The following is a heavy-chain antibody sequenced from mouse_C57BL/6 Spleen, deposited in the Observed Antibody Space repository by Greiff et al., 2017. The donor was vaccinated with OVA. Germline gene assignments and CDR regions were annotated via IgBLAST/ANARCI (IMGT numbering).Heavy chain of an antibody. CDR2: IDPEDGET. Sequence: VQLQQSGAELVKPGASVKLSCTASGFNIKDYYMHWVKQRTEQGLEWIGRIDPEDGETKSAPKFQGKATITADTSSNTAYLQLSSLTSEDTAVYYCASPPLYYYGSSPWFAYWGQGTLVTVSA. CDR1: GFNIKDYY. J-gene: IGHJ3*01. CDR3: ASPPLYYYGSSPWFAY. V-gene: IGHV14-2*01. D-gene: IGHD1-1*01.